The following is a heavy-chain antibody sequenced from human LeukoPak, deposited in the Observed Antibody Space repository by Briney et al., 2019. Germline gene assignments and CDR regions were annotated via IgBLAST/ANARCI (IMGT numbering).Heavy chain of an antibody. D-gene: IGHD3-16*01. CDR3: TRGAGWLIDY. V-gene: IGHV4-59*01. J-gene: IGHJ4*02. CDR1: DDSISDYY. CDR2: FHNSGTS. Sequence: SETLSLTCTVSDDSISDYYRGWIRQPPGKGLEWIGYFHNSGTSTYNPSLKSRATISADTSKNQFSLKLNSLTTADTAVYYCTRGAGWLIDYWGQGILVTVSS.